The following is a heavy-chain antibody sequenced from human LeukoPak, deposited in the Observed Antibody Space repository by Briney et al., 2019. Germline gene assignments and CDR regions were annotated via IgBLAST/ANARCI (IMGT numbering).Heavy chain of an antibody. D-gene: IGHD5-12*01. J-gene: IGHJ4*02. V-gene: IGHV1-18*01. CDR1: GYTFTSYG. CDR3: ARSPRKLSGYGDVDDY. Sequence: ASVKVSCKASGYTFTSYGISWVRQAPGQGLEWMGWISAYNGNTNYAQKLQGRVTMTTDTSTSTAYMELRSLRSDDTAVYYCARSPRKLSGYGDVDDYWGQGTLVTVSS. CDR2: ISAYNGNT.